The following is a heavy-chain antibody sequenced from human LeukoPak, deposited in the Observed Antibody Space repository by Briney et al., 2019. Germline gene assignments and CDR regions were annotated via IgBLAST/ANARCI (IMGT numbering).Heavy chain of an antibody. D-gene: IGHD4-11*01. CDR3: ARHQATITTIFDF. CDR1: GASISSYY. Sequence: SETLSLTCTVSGASISSYYWSWIRQPPGKGLEWIGYIYYSGSTNSNPSLKSRVTISVDTSKNQFSLKLTSVTAAGTAVYYCARHQATITTIFDFWGQGTLVTVSS. J-gene: IGHJ4*02. V-gene: IGHV4-59*08. CDR2: IYYSGST.